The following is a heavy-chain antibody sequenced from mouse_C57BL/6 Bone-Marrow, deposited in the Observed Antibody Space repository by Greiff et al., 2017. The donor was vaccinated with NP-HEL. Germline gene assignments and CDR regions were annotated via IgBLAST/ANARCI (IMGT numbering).Heavy chain of an antibody. Sequence: QVQLQQPGAELVKPGASVKMSCKASGYTFTSYWITWVKQRPGQGLEWIGDIYPASGGTNYNEKFKSKATLTVDTSSSTAYMQLSSLTSEDSAVYYCARWKRLRRRGLDYGGQGNTLTVSS. D-gene: IGHD2-4*01. CDR3: ARWKRLRRRGLDY. J-gene: IGHJ2*01. CDR2: IYPASGGT. V-gene: IGHV1-55*01. CDR1: GYTFTSYW.